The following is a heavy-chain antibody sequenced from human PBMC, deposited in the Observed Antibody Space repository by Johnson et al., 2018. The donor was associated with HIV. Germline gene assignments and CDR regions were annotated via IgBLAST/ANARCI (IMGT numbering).Heavy chain of an antibody. J-gene: IGHJ3*02. Sequence: QVQLVESGGGVVQPGGSLRLSCAASGFTFSSYGMHWVRQAPGKGLEWVAFMRYDGSNKDYADSVKGRFTISRDNSKNTLFLQMSSLRHDDTAVYYCARGGWLGYCSSTSCAKDAFDIWGQGTMVTVSS. CDR2: MRYDGSNK. CDR3: ARGGWLGYCSSTSCAKDAFDI. V-gene: IGHV3-30*02. D-gene: IGHD2-2*01. CDR1: GFTFSSYG.